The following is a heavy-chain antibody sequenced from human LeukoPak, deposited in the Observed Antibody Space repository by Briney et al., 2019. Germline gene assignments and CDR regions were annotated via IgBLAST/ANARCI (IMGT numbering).Heavy chain of an antibody. CDR3: AKAIDYFYFGMDV. J-gene: IGHJ6*02. V-gene: IGHV3-9*01. Sequence: GRSLRLSCAASGFTLEDYAMHWVRQAPGKGLEWVSGISWNSDKIGYADSVQGRFIISRDNAKNSLYLQMDSLRAEDTALYHCAKAIDYFYFGMDVWGRGTTVTVSS. CDR1: GFTLEDYA. CDR2: ISWNSDKI.